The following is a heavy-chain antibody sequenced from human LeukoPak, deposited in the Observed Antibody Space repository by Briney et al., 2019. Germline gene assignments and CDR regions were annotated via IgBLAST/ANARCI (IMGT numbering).Heavy chain of an antibody. J-gene: IGHJ4*02. CDR3: AKGYSGYVGQDTFDY. CDR2: IDRDGSRI. Sequence: GGSLRLSCAVSGFTFSSYWMHWVRQAPGKGLVWVSRIDRDGSRINYADSVKGRFTISRDNGKNTLFLQMNSLRAEDTAVYYCAKGYSGYVGQDTFDYWGQGTLVTVSS. CDR1: GFTFSSYW. D-gene: IGHD5-12*01. V-gene: IGHV3-74*01.